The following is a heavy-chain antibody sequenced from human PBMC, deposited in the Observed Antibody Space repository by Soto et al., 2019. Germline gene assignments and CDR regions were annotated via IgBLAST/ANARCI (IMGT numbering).Heavy chain of an antibody. J-gene: IGHJ6*02. V-gene: IGHV4-34*01. CDR1: GGSFSGYY. Sequence: SETLSLTCAAYGGSFSGYYWSWIRQPPGKGLEWIGEINHSGSTNYNPSLKSRVTISVDTSKNQFSLKLSSVTAADTAVYYCARGLGSSSSFYYYYGMDVWGQGTTVTVSS. CDR3: ARGLGSSSSFYYYYGMDV. CDR2: INHSGST. D-gene: IGHD6-6*01.